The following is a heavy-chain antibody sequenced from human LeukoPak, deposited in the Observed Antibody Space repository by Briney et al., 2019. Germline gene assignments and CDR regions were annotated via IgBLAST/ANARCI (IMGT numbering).Heavy chain of an antibody. CDR2: ISAYNGNT. CDR3: ARGLIATFDP. D-gene: IGHD2-15*01. Sequence: EWMGWISAYNGNTNYAQKLQGRVTMTTDTSTSTAYMELRSLRSDDTAVYYCARGLIATFDPWGQGTLVTVSS. J-gene: IGHJ5*02. V-gene: IGHV1-18*01.